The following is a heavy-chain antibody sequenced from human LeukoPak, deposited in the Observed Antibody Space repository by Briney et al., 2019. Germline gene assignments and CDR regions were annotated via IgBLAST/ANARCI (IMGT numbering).Heavy chain of an antibody. V-gene: IGHV4-34*01. D-gene: IGHD3-10*01. CDR1: GGSFSGYY. Sequence: SETLSLTCAVYGGSFSGYYWSWLRQPPGKGLEWIGEINHSGGTNYNPSLKRRVTISVDTPKNHFSVKLSSVPAPDTAVYYCARGPNPAIGGLDYWGQGTLVTVSS. CDR3: ARGPNPAIGGLDY. J-gene: IGHJ4*02. CDR2: INHSGGT.